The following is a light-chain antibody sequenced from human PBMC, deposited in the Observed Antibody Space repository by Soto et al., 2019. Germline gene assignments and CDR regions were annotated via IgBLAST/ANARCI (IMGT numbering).Light chain of an antibody. CDR1: NSDVGAYNY. Sequence: QSALTQPASVSGSPGQSITISCTGTNSDVGAYNYVSWYQQHPGKAPKLMIYEVSNRPSGVSNRFSGSKSGNTASLTISGLQAEDEADYYCSSFTSSSSPVVFGGGTQLTVL. V-gene: IGLV2-14*01. CDR3: SSFTSSSSPVV. J-gene: IGLJ2*01. CDR2: EVS.